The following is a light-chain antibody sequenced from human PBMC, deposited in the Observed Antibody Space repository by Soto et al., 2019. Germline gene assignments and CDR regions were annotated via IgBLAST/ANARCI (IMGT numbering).Light chain of an antibody. CDR1: QSVSNK. CDR2: GAS. J-gene: IGKJ4*01. V-gene: IGKV3-15*01. Sequence: EIVMTQSPATLSVSPGERATLSCRASQSVSNKLAWYQQKVGQAPRLLIYGASTRAAGIPARFSGSGSWTEFTRTISSLQSEDFEVYYCQQYDKWPLTFGGGAKVEIK. CDR3: QQYDKWPLT.